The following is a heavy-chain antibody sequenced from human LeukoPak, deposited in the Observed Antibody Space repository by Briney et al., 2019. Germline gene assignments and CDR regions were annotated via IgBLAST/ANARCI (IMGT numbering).Heavy chain of an antibody. CDR1: RYTFPSYY. J-gene: IGHJ3*02. CDR2: INPSGGST. CDR3: AREGVSGSYLGI. V-gene: IGHV1-46*01. D-gene: IGHD1-26*01. Sequence: ASVTVSCKPSRYTFPSYYMHWVRQAPGPVLDWLVIINPSGGSTSYAQKFQGRVTMTRDTSTSTVYMELSSLRSEDTAVYYCAREGVSGSYLGIWGQGTMVTVSS.